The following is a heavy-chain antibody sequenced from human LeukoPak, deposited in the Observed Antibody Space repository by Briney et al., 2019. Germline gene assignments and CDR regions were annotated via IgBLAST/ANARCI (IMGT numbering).Heavy chain of an antibody. D-gene: IGHD2-2*01. J-gene: IGHJ4*02. Sequence: GGSLRLSCAASEFTFSRYAMSWVRQAPGKGLEGVSAISGSGGSTYYADSVKGRFTISRDNSKNTLYLQMNSLRAEDTAVYYCAKEDFPWIVVVPAAMQNWGQGTLVTVSS. CDR1: EFTFSRYA. CDR3: AKEDFPWIVVVPAAMQN. CDR2: ISGSGGST. V-gene: IGHV3-23*01.